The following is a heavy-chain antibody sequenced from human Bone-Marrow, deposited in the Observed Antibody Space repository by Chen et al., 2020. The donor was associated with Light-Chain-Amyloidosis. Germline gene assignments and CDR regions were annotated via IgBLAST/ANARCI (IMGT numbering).Heavy chain of an antibody. V-gene: IGHV3-74*02. CDR1: GFIFSSQW. J-gene: IGHJ4*02. D-gene: IGHD6-19*01. Sequence: EVQLVESGGGLVQPGGSLRLSCAASGFIFSSQWMHWVRQAPGKGLGWVARNSYEVSSRSYAESVKSRYTVCRNLVKNMLYLERSSLRVEETAVYYCASGWTRYHEEWGQGTLVTVSS. CDR2: NSYEVSSR. CDR3: ASGWTRYHEE.